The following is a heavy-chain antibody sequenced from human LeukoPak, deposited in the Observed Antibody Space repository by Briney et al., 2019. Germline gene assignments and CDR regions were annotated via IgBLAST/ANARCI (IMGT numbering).Heavy chain of an antibody. J-gene: IGHJ4*02. V-gene: IGHV1-2*02. CDR2: INPNSGGT. Sequence: GASVKVSCKASGYTFTGYYMHWVRQAPGQGLEWMGWINPNSGGTNYAQKFQGRVTMTRDTSISTAYMELSRLRSDDTAVYYCARAGYSSSESVVFDYWGQGTLVTVSS. CDR1: GYTFTGYY. D-gene: IGHD6-13*01. CDR3: ARAGYSSSESVVFDY.